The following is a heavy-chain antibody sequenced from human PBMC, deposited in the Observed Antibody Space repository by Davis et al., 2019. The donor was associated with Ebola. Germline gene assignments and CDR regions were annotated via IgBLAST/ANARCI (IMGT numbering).Heavy chain of an antibody. CDR3: ARTGAYYYDSSGYYINDAFDI. D-gene: IGHD3-22*01. J-gene: IGHJ3*02. CDR2: IFSNDEK. CDR1: GFSLSNARMG. V-gene: IGHV2-26*01. Sequence: SGPTLVKPTETLTLTCTVSGFSLSNARMGVSWIRQPPGKALEWLAHIFSNDEKSYSTSLKSRLTISKDTSKSQVVLTMTNMDPVDTATYYCARTGAYYYDSSGYYINDAFDIWGQGTMVTVSS.